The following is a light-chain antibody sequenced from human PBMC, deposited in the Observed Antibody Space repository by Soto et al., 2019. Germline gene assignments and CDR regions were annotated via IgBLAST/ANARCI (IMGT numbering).Light chain of an antibody. CDR1: QTVSIY. J-gene: IGKJ2*01. Sequence: EIVLTQSPDTLSLSPGERATLSCRASQTVSIYLAWYQQKPGQPPRLLIYDSSIRATGVPARFSGSGSGTDFTLTISGLEPEDGCGYFCQQRHYWLSTFGQGTKLDI. V-gene: IGKV3-11*01. CDR3: QQRHYWLST. CDR2: DSS.